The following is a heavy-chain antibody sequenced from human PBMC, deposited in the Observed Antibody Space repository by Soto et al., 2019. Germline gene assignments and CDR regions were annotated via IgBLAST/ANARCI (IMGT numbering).Heavy chain of an antibody. V-gene: IGHV3-23*01. J-gene: IGHJ4*02. Sequence: EVPLLESGGGLVQPGGSLRLSCAASGFTFNNFAMTWVRQAPGKGLEWVSSFSGSAGSTHYADSVRGRFTISRDNSKNTLYLQMNSLRAEDTAVYYCAKEDVGGYYYSGLWGQGTLVTVSS. CDR1: GFTFNNFA. CDR2: FSGSAGST. D-gene: IGHD1-26*01. CDR3: AKEDVGGYYYSGL.